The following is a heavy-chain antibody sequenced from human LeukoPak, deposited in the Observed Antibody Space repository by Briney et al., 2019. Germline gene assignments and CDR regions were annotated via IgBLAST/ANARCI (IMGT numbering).Heavy chain of an antibody. CDR2: INYSGST. D-gene: IGHD3-10*01. CDR1: GGSVSSTTYY. J-gene: IGHJ4*02. CDR3: ARYVVYGSGKYYFDY. Sequence: SSETLSLTCTVSGGSVSSTTYYWGWIRQPPGKGLEWIASINYSGSTYYNPSLKSRVTISVDTSENQFSLKLSSVTAADTAVYYCARYVVYGSGKYYFDYWGQGTLVTVSS. V-gene: IGHV4-39*01.